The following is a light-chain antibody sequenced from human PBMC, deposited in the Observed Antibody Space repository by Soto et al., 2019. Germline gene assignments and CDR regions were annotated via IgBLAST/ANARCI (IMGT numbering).Light chain of an antibody. CDR1: TSNIGSNY. CDR2: RNN. CDR3: ATWDDSLNGFSV. V-gene: IGLV1-47*01. J-gene: IGLJ1*01. Sequence: QPLRSQAPSGSGTPGQGYTISCSGSTSNIGSNYVYWYQQLPGTAPKLLIYRNNQRPSGVPDRFSGSKSGNSASLAISGLRSDDQDDYFCATWDDSLNGFSVFGTGTTVTVL.